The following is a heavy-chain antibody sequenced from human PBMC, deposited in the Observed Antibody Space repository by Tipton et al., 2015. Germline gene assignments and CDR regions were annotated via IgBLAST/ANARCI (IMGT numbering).Heavy chain of an antibody. CDR2: ITSSSDYI. CDR1: GFTFSSYG. CDR3: VREVWHFES. V-gene: IGHV3-21*01. Sequence: VQLVQSGGGLVKPGGSLSLSCAASGFTFSSYGMTWVRQAPGKGLEWVSSITSSSDYIYYADSVKGRFTISRDNAKNSLYLQMNSLRAEDTAVYYCVREVWHFESWGQGTLVTVSS. J-gene: IGHJ4*02.